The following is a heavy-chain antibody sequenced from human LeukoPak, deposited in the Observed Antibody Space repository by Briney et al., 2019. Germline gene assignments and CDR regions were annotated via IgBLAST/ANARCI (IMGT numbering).Heavy chain of an antibody. J-gene: IGHJ4*02. Sequence: HTGGSLRLSCVASGLPSGVFAMHWVRQAPGQGLEWVSLISGDGVSTFFTDSVKGRFSISRDNSKNSLFLEMSSLRTEDTAMYYCARESGKFDYWGQGTLVAVSS. V-gene: IGHV3-43*02. CDR1: GLPSGVFA. CDR3: ARESGKFDY. CDR2: ISGDGVST.